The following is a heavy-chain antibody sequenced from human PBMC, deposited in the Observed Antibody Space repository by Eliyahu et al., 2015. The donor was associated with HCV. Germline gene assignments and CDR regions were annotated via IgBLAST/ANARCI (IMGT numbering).Heavy chain of an antibody. Sequence: QVPLVESGGGVVQPGTSLRLXCAASGITFSXXAMQWVRPAPGKGLEWVAVLTHDGAYKYYADSVRGRFTISRDNSKNTLYLQMNSLRRDDTAVYYCASGSYFDYWGQGTRVTVSS. CDR3: ASGSYFDY. V-gene: IGHV3-30*04. J-gene: IGHJ4*02. CDR2: LTHDGAYK. CDR1: GITFSXXA. D-gene: IGHD1-26*01.